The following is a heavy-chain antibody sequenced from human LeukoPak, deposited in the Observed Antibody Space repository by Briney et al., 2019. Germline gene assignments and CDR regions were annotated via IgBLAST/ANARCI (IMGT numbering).Heavy chain of an antibody. Sequence: GGSLRLSCAASGFTFSSYSMNWVRQAPGKGLEWVSYISSSSSTIYYADSVKGRFTISRDNAKNSLYLQMNSLRAEDTAVYYCARGPLYSYGPSGYWGQGTLVTVSS. J-gene: IGHJ4*02. CDR3: ARGPLYSYGPSGY. CDR2: ISSSSSTI. CDR1: GFTFSSYS. V-gene: IGHV3-48*04. D-gene: IGHD5-18*01.